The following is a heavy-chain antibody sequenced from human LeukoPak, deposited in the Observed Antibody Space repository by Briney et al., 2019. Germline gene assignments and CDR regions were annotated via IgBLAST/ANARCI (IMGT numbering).Heavy chain of an antibody. V-gene: IGHV3-48*02. CDR3: ASDKPYYYDSSGLLDY. CDR1: GFTFSSYS. J-gene: IGHJ4*02. D-gene: IGHD3-22*01. Sequence: GGSLRLSCAASGFTFSSYSMNWVRQAPGKGLEWASYISSSSSTIYYADSVKGRFTISRDNAKNSLYLQMNSLRDEDTAVYYCASDKPYYYDSSGLLDYWGQGTLVTVSS. CDR2: ISSSSSTI.